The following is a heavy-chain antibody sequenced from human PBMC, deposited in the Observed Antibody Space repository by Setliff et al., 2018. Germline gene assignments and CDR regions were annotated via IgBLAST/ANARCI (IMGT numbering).Heavy chain of an antibody. J-gene: IGHJ1*01. Sequence: PSETLSLTCTVPGGSINNYYWSWIRQPAGKGLEWIGRVYSNVGTNFNPSLKSRVTMSVDASKNQISLKLMSLTAADTAVYYCASRNSDGGPEYFQHWGQGALVTVSS. CDR3: ASRNSDGGPEYFQH. V-gene: IGHV4-4*07. CDR2: VYSNVGT. D-gene: IGHD1-26*01. CDR1: GGSINNYY.